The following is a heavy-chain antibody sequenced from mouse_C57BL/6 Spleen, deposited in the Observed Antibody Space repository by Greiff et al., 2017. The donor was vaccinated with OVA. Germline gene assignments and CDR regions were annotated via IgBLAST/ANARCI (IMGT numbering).Heavy chain of an antibody. CDR3: TCYDGYYDY. V-gene: IGHV14-4*01. CDR1: GFNIKDDY. J-gene: IGHJ2*01. Sequence: EVQLQESGAELVRPGASVKLSCTASGFNIKDDYMHWVKQRPEQGLEWIGWIDPENGDTEYASKFQGKATITADTSSNTAYLQLSSLTSEDTAVYYCTCYDGYYDYWGQGTTLTVSS. CDR2: IDPENGDT. D-gene: IGHD2-3*01.